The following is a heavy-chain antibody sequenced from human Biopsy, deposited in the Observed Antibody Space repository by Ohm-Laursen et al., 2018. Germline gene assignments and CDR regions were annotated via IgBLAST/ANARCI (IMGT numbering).Heavy chain of an antibody. J-gene: IGHJ4*02. CDR3: AKDHCSGGTCYSDGPVFDF. Sequence: SLRLSCTASGFTFSSSWMTWVRQAPGKGLEWVSTISGSGSTTYYADSVKGRFTISRDNSKNTLYLQMNSLRAEDTAVYYCAKDHCSGGTCYSDGPVFDFWGQGTLVTVSS. V-gene: IGHV3-23*01. CDR1: GFTFSSSW. CDR2: ISGSGSTT. D-gene: IGHD2-15*01.